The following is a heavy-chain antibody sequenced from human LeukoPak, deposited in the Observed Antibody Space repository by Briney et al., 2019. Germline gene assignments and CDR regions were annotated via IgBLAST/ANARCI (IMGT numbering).Heavy chain of an antibody. V-gene: IGHV4-34*01. D-gene: IGHD3-10*01. Sequence: PLETLSLTCAVSGGSFSSYYWSWVRHPPAKGLEWIGDINHSGSTNYYPYLTSRVPISVDTSKSQFSLKLSSVPAAGTAVYYCARVFLKPAAYYYGSGRGPIKRNNWFDPWGQGTQVTVSS. CDR2: INHSGST. CDR1: GGSFSSYY. CDR3: ARVFLKPAAYYYGSGRGPIKRNNWFDP. J-gene: IGHJ5*02.